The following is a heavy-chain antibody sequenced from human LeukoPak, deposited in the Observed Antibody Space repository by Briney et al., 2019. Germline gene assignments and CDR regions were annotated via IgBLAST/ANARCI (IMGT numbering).Heavy chain of an antibody. V-gene: IGHV4-31*03. Sequence: PSETLSLTCTVSGGSISSGGYYWSWIRQHPGKGLEWIGYIYYSGSTYYNPSLKSRVTISVDTSKNQFSLKLSSVTAADTAVYYCARATPSGYVRPFDYWGQGTLVTVSS. CDR2: IYYSGST. CDR3: ARATPSGYVRPFDY. J-gene: IGHJ4*02. CDR1: GGSISSGGYY. D-gene: IGHD5-12*01.